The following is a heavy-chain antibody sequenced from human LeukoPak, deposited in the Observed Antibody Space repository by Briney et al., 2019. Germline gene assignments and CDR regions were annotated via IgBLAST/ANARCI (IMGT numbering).Heavy chain of an antibody. CDR1: GDSVSSNRVT. CDR2: TYYMSTWYN. Sequence: SQTLSRTCAISGDSVSSNRVTWNWIRQSPSRGREWLGRTYYMSTWYNDYAVSVRLRITVNPDTSNTPFLLNLNFVTPEATAVYYCARRLTQYDCFDPWGQGILVTVSS. CDR3: ARRLTQYDCFDP. D-gene: IGHD2-2*01. J-gene: IGHJ5*02. V-gene: IGHV6-1*01.